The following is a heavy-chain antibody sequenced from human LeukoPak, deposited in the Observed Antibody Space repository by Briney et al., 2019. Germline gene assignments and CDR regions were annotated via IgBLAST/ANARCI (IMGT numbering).Heavy chain of an antibody. J-gene: IGHJ6*03. V-gene: IGHV3-49*04. Sequence: PGGSLRLSCAASGFTFSSYSMSWVRQAPGKGLEWVGFIRSKAYGGTTEYAASVKGRFTISRDDSKSIAYLQMNSLKTEDTAVYYCTRDKWLRGYYYYYMDVWGKGTTVTISS. CDR2: IRSKAYGGTT. D-gene: IGHD5-12*01. CDR3: TRDKWLRGYYYYYMDV. CDR1: GFTFSSYS.